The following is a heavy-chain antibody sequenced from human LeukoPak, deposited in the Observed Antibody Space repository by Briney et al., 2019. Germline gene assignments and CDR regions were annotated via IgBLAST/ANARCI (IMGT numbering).Heavy chain of an antibody. V-gene: IGHV3-49*03. CDR2: IRSKAYGETA. Sequence: GGSLRLSCTASGFTFGGYAMSWIRQAPGKGLEWVGFIRSKAYGETADYAASVKGRFTISRDDSKAIAYLQMNSLKTEDTAVYHCTRDRGAYNLYDYWGQGTLVTVSS. D-gene: IGHD1-1*01. CDR3: TRDRGAYNLYDY. CDR1: GFTFGGYA. J-gene: IGHJ4*02.